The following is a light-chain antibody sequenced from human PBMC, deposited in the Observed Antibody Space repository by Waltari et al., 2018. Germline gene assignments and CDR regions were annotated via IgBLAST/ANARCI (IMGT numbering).Light chain of an antibody. J-gene: IGLJ1*01. CDR3: CSYAGSYTYV. Sequence: QSALAQPRPVSGSPGQSAPIPCTGSSRNAGGYTYVSWSKQYPGQAPKLMLYDGNKRPSGVPQRFSGSKSGDTASLTISGLQAEDEADYDCCSYAGSYTYVFGTGTKVTV. CDR1: SRNAGGYTY. CDR2: DGN. V-gene: IGLV2-11*01.